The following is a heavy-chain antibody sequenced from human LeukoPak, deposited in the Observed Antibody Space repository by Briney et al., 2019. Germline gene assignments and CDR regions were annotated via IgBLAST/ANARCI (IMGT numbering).Heavy chain of an antibody. CDR1: GFTFSNYS. CDR3: ARVGSSHSGSWYHPMDY. Sequence: GGSLRLSCAASGFTFSNYSMNWVRQAPGKGLEWVSSISSSSSYIYYADSVKGRFTISRDNAKDSLYLQMNSLRAEDTAVYYCARVGSSHSGSWYHPMDYWGQGTLVTVSS. J-gene: IGHJ4*02. CDR2: ISSSSSYI. V-gene: IGHV3-21*01. D-gene: IGHD6-13*01.